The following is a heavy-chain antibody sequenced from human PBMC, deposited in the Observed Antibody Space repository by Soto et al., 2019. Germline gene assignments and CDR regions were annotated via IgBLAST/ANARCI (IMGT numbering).Heavy chain of an antibody. Sequence: QVQLVQSGAEVKKPGASVKVSGKASGYTFTVYYVNWARQAPGQGLEWMGWINPDNGVQNYAQKFQGRVTLSRDTSINTAYMELSRLTSDDTAMYYCARTDYLFSTLTYYFDYWGQGTLVTVSS. CDR1: GYTFTVYY. CDR2: INPDNGVQ. D-gene: IGHD3-16*01. J-gene: IGHJ4*02. V-gene: IGHV1-2*02. CDR3: ARTDYLFSTLTYYFDY.